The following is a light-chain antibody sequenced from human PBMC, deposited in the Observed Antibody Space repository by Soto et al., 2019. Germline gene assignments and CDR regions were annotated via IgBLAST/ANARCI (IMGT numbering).Light chain of an antibody. V-gene: IGLV2-14*01. J-gene: IGLJ1*01. Sequence: QSALTQPASVSGSPGQSITISCTGTSSDVGGYNYVSWYQQHPGKAPKLMIYEVSNRPSGVSNRFSGSKSGNTASLTISGLQAEDEADYYCSSYTSSSTLVVFGTRTKLTVL. CDR1: SSDVGGYNY. CDR3: SSYTSSSTLVV. CDR2: EVS.